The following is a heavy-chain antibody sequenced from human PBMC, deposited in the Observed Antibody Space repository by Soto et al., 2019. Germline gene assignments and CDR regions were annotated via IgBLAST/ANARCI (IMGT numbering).Heavy chain of an antibody. CDR1: GGTFSSYA. J-gene: IGHJ3*02. V-gene: IGHV1-69*06. Sequence: ASVKVSCKAPGGTFSSYAISWVRQAPGQGLEWMGGIIPIFGTANYAQKFQGRVTITADKSTSTAYMELSSLRSEDTAVYYCARAYNWNDAPHAFDIWGQGTMVTVSS. CDR3: ARAYNWNDAPHAFDI. D-gene: IGHD1-20*01. CDR2: IIPIFGTA.